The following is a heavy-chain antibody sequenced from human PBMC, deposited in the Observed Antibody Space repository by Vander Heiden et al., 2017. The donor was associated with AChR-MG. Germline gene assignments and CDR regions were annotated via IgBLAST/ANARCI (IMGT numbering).Heavy chain of an antibody. V-gene: IGHV1-69*04. J-gene: IGHJ4*02. Sequence: SSVRVSCKASGVTFSSSPISWVRQAPGAGLEWMGRIIPFVGIGDYAQKFQGRLTITADKSTSTAYMELSSLRSEDTAVYYCARDPGIRANGKGFWGQGTLVTVSS. D-gene: IGHD2-21*01. CDR3: ARDPGIRANGKGF. CDR2: IIPFVGIG. CDR1: GVTFSSSP.